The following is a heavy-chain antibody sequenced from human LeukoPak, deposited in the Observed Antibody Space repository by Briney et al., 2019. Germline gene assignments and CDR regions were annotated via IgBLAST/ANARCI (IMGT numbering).Heavy chain of an antibody. V-gene: IGHV1-46*01. D-gene: IGHD3-10*01. CDR2: IDPSGGST. CDR3: ARGQELLWFGDRYRGYYFDY. CDR1: GYTFTSYY. J-gene: IGHJ4*02. Sequence: ASVTVSCKASGYTFTSYYMHWVRQAPGQGLEWMGIIDPSGGSTSYAQKFQGRVTMTRDTSTSTVYMELSSLRSEDTAVYYCARGQELLWFGDRYRGYYFDYWGQGTLVTVSS.